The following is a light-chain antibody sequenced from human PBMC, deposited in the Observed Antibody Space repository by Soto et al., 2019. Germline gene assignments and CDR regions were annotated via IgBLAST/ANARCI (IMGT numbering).Light chain of an antibody. CDR3: QQTYTMPVT. Sequence: DVQMTQSPSSLSAYVGDRVTITCRARQSIASFLNWYQQRPGSAPKLLLYATSDLESGVPSRFSGRGSATDFTLSINSLQPEDFATYFCQQTYTMPVTFGQGTRLE. CDR1: QSIASF. J-gene: IGKJ2*01. V-gene: IGKV1-39*01. CDR2: ATS.